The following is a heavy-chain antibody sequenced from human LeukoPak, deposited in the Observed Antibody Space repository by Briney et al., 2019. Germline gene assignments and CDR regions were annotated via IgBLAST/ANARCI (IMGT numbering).Heavy chain of an antibody. CDR1: GGPFSGYY. CDR2: INHSGST. CDR3: ARGYSSGWYYYYYMDV. Sequence: SETLSLTCAVYGGPFSGYYWSWIRQPPGKGLEWIGEINHSGSTNYNPSLKSRVTISVDTSKNQFSLKLSSVTAADTAVYYCARGYSSGWYYYYYMDVWGKGTTVTVSS. J-gene: IGHJ6*03. D-gene: IGHD6-19*01. V-gene: IGHV4-34*01.